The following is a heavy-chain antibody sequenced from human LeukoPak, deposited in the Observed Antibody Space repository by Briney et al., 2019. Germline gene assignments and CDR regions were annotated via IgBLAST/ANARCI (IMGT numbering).Heavy chain of an antibody. CDR1: GFTVSSNY. J-gene: IGHJ5*02. CDR3: AGGGGEGVVEENWFDA. D-gene: IGHD2-2*01. CDR2: IYSGGST. Sequence: PAGSLRLTCAASGFTVSSNYMSWVRQAPGKGLEWVSVIYSGGSTYYADSVKGRFTISRDNSKNTMYLQMNSLRAEAAAVYYCAGGGGEGVVEENWFDAWGQGTLVTVSS. V-gene: IGHV3-66*01.